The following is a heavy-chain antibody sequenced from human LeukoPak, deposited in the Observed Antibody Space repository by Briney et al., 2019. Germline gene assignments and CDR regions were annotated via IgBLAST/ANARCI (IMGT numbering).Heavy chain of an antibody. J-gene: IGHJ4*02. CDR3: VREESGGYFDY. D-gene: IGHD2-8*02. CDR2: IAPSVDTT. CDR1: GYTFTGYY. Sequence: ASVKVSCKASGYTFTGYYMHWVRQAPGQGLEWVGRIAPSVDTTNYAQKFRGRVTMTTDTSTSTVYMELSSLRSDDTAIYYCVREESGGYFDYWGQGTLVTVSS. V-gene: IGHV1-46*01.